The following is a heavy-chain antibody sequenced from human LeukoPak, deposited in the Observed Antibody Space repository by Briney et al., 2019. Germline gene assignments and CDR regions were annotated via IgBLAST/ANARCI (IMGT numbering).Heavy chain of an antibody. D-gene: IGHD1-14*01. V-gene: IGHV3-30-3*01. CDR2: ISYDGSNK. CDR3: ARDQPGTYTLSGA. J-gene: IGHJ5*02. CDR1: GFTFSSYA. Sequence: GRSLRLSCAASGFTFSSYAMHWVRQAPGKGLEWVAVISYDGSNKYYADSVKGRFTISRDNSKNTLYLQMNSLRAEDTAVYFCARDQPGTYTLSGAWGQGTLVTVSS.